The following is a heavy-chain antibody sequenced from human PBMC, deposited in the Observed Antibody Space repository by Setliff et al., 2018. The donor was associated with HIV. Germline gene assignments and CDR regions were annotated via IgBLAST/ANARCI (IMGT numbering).Heavy chain of an antibody. D-gene: IGHD3-10*01. J-gene: IGHJ4*02. CDR2: IGSIGSGGAT. CDR3: ARIEASYYFDT. V-gene: IGHV3-48*03. CDR1: GFTFGSYE. Sequence: PGESPKISCVASGFTFGSYEMNWVRQAPGRGLEWVSNIGSIGSGGATHYADSVKGRFTISRDNAKNSVYLQMNSLRAEDTAVYYCARIEASYYFDTWGQGTLVTVSS.